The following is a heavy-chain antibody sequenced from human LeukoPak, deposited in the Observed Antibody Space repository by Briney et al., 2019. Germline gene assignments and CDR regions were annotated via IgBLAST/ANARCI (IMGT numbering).Heavy chain of an antibody. V-gene: IGHV5-51*01. CDR1: GYSFTSYW. Sequence: GESLKIFCKGSGYSFTSYWIAWVRQMPGKGLEWMGIIYPGDSDTRYSPSFQGQVTISADKSISTAYLQWSSLKASDTAMYYCARRVGRSSWFFDYWGQGTLVTVSS. CDR2: IYPGDSDT. CDR3: ARRVGRSSWFFDY. J-gene: IGHJ4*02. D-gene: IGHD6-13*01.